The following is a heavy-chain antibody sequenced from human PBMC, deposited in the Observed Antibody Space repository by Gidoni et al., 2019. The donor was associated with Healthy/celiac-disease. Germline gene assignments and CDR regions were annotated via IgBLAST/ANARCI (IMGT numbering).Heavy chain of an antibody. V-gene: IGHV4-34*01. J-gene: IGHJ4*02. D-gene: IGHD6-19*01. CDR2: INHSGST. CDR3: ARVPRYSSGWYHY. Sequence: QVQLQQWGAGLLKPSETLSLTCAVYGGSFSGYYWSWIRQPPGKGLEWIGEINHSGSTNYNPSLKSRVTISVDTSKNQFSLKLSSVTAADTAVYYCARVPRYSSGWYHYWGQGTLVTVSS. CDR1: GGSFSGYY.